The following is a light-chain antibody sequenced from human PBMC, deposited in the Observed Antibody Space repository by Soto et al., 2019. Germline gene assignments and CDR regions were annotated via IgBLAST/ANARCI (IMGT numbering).Light chain of an antibody. J-gene: IGKJ3*01. V-gene: IGKV3-15*01. CDR3: QQYNNWPFT. CDR2: GAS. CDR1: QSISSN. Sequence: EIVMTQSPATLSVSPGERATLSCRASQSISSNLAWYQQKPGQAPRLLIYGASTRATGIPATFSGSGSGTEFTLTISSLQSEDVAVYYCQQYNNWPFTFGPGIKVDIK.